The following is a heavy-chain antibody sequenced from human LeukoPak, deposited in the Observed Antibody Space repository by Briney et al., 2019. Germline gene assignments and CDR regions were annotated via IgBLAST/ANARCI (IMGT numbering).Heavy chain of an antibody. CDR3: ANFGLGYSYGRDFDH. Sequence: GASVKISCKASGYTFTSNYMHWVRQAPGQGLEWMGIINPSGGSTSYAQKFQDKITMTRDTSTSTVYMELSSLRSEDTAVYYCANFGLGYSYGRDFDHWGQGTLVTVSS. CDR1: GYTFTSNY. D-gene: IGHD5-18*01. J-gene: IGHJ4*02. CDR2: INPSGGST. V-gene: IGHV1-46*01.